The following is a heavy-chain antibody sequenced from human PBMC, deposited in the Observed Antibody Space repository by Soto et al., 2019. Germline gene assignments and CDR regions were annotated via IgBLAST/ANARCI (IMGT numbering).Heavy chain of an antibody. CDR1: GGSISSYY. J-gene: IGHJ4*02. V-gene: IGHV4-59*01. CDR2: IYYSGST. CDR3: ARVAYYYDSSGYYNFDY. Sequence: ASETLSLTCTVSGGSISSYYWSWIRQPPGKGLEWIGYIYYSGSTNYNPSLKSRVTISVDTSKNQFSLKLSSVTAADTAVYYCARVAYYYDSSGYYNFDYWGQGTLVTVSS. D-gene: IGHD3-22*01.